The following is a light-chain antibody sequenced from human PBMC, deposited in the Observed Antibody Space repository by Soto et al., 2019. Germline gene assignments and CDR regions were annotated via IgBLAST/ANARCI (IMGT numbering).Light chain of an antibody. V-gene: IGKV3-20*01. CDR2: GAS. CDR1: QSINSNY. Sequence: EIVLTQSPGTLSLSPGERATLSCRASQSINSNYLAWYQQKPGQAPRLLTYGASSRATGIPDRFSGSGSGTDFTLTISRLEPEDFAVYYCQQYGSSPLFGPGTKVDIK. J-gene: IGKJ3*01. CDR3: QQYGSSPL.